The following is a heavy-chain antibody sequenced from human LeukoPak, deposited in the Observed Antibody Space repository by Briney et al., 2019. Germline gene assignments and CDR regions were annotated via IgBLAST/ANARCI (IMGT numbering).Heavy chain of an antibody. J-gene: IGHJ4*02. D-gene: IGHD3-22*01. CDR3: AKNTYYYDSSGYYETPGFDY. CDR1: GFTFSSYW. V-gene: IGHV3-74*01. CDR2: INSDGSGT. Sequence: GGSLRLSCAASGFTFSSYWMHWVRQAPGKGLVWVSRINSDGSGTRYADSVNGRFTISRDNAKNTLYLQMNSLRAEDTAVYYRAKNTYYYDSSGYYETPGFDYWGQGSLVTVSS.